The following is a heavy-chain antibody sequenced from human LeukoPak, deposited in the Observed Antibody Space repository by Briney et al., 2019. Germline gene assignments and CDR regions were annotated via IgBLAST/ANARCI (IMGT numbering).Heavy chain of an antibody. CDR1: GYTFTSYG. J-gene: IGHJ4*02. D-gene: IGHD3-10*01. V-gene: IGHV1-18*01. CDR3: ARGRGDYYGSGSYYKHFDY. Sequence: ASVKVSCKASGYTFTSYGISWVRQAPGQGLEWMGWISAYNGNTKYAQKLQGRVTTTTDTSTSTAYMELRSLRSDDTAVYYCARGRGDYYGSGSYYKHFDYWGQGTLVTVSS. CDR2: ISAYNGNT.